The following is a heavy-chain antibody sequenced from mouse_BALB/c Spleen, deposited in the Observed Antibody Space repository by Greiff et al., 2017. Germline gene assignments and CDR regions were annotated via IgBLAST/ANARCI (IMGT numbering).Heavy chain of an antibody. V-gene: IGHV3-6*02. CDR2: ISYDGSN. J-gene: IGHJ3*01. Sequence: EVQVVESGPGLVKPSQSLSLTCSVTGYSITSGYYWNWIRQFPGNKLEWMGYISYDGSNNYNPSLKNRISITRDTSKNQFFLKLNSVTTEDTATYYCAREGNYYGSSPAWFAYWGQGTLVTVSA. CDR1: GYSITSGYY. D-gene: IGHD1-1*01. CDR3: AREGNYYGSSPAWFAY.